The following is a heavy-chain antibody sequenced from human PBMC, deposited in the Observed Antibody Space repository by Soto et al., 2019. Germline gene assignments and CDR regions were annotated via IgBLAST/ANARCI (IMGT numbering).Heavy chain of an antibody. J-gene: IGHJ3*02. Sequence: GGSLRLSCAASGFTFSSYLMSWVRQAPGKGLEWVANIKPDGSEKSYVDSVKGRLTISRDNAKNSLYLQMNSLRADDTAVYYCAREDKNTFDIWGQGTVVTVSS. CDR1: GFTFSSYL. CDR2: IKPDGSEK. D-gene: IGHD2-15*01. CDR3: AREDKNTFDI. V-gene: IGHV3-7*01.